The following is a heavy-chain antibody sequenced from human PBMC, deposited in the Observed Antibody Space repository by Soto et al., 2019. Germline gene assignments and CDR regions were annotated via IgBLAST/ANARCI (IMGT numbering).Heavy chain of an antibody. D-gene: IGHD2-21*02. CDR1: GFSFTSYS. Sequence: EVQLVESGGGLVQPGGSLRLSCAASGFSFTSYSMNWVRQAPGKGLEWVSYISNSGTTIYYADSVKGRFTISRDNAKNSLYLQMNSLRDEDTAVYYGARDLTYYYYWGQGTMVTASS. CDR2: ISNSGTTI. CDR3: ARDLTYYYY. V-gene: IGHV3-48*02. J-gene: IGHJ4*02.